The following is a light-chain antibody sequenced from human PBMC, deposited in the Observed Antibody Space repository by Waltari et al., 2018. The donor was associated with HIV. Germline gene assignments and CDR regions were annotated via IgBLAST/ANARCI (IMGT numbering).Light chain of an antibody. J-gene: IGLJ3*02. V-gene: IGLV1-47*01. CDR1: SSNTERNK. CDR3: AVWDESLDGWL. CDR2: KDN. Sequence: QSELTQSPSASGTPGQRITISCSGSSSNTERNKVYCYKQFPGATPKVLIYKDNERPSGVPDRISGSKSGTSASLLISGLRSDDEADYYCAVWDESLDGWLFGGGTKLTVL.